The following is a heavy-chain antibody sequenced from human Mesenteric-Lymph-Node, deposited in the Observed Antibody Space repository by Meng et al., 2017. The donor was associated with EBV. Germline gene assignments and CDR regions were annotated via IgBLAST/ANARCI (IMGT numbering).Heavy chain of an antibody. CDR1: GGSISKSSDY. CDR2: IYHSGST. Sequence: QLKLQESGPGLVKPSETLSLICSVSGGSISKSSDYWGWIRQSPGKGLEWIGEIYHSGSTNYNPSLTSRVTILVDKSKNQFSLKLSSVTAADTAVYYCASRYCPTTSCRQDWGQGTLVTVSS. J-gene: IGHJ4*02. D-gene: IGHD2-2*01. CDR3: ASRYCPTTSCRQD. V-gene: IGHV4-39*07.